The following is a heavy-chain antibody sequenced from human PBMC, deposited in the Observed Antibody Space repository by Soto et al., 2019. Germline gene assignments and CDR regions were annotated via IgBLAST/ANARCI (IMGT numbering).Heavy chain of an antibody. D-gene: IGHD3-22*01. CDR1: GFTFSSYA. Sequence: GGSLRLSCAASGFTFSSYAMSWVRQAPGKGLEWVSAISGSGGSTYYADSVKSRFTISRDNSKNTLYLQMNSLRAEDTAVYYCAKDGGTPITMIVVVIPIPDDAFDIWGQGTMVTVSS. J-gene: IGHJ3*02. CDR3: AKDGGTPITMIVVVIPIPDDAFDI. V-gene: IGHV3-23*01. CDR2: ISGSGGST.